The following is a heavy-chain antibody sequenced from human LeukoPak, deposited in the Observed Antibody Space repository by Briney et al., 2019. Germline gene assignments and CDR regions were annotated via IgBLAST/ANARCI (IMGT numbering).Heavy chain of an antibody. Sequence: GGSLRLSCAASGFTFSNAWRSWVRQAPGKGLEWVGRIKSKTDGGTTDYAAPVKGRFTISRDDSKNTLYLQMNSLKTEDTAVYYCTTEDTFGGVIAPIDYWGQGTLVTVSS. CDR3: TTEDTFGGVIAPIDY. D-gene: IGHD3-16*02. J-gene: IGHJ4*02. CDR2: IKSKTDGGTT. V-gene: IGHV3-15*01. CDR1: GFTFSNAW.